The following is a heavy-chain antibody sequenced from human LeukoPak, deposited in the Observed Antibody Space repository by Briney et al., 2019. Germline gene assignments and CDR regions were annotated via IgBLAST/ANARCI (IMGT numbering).Heavy chain of an antibody. CDR1: GYTFTGYF. CDR3: TRDHCSYINCYEDYYYGMDV. J-gene: IGHJ6*02. CDR2: INPDTGAT. Sequence: ASVKVSCKASGYTFTGYFMHWVRQAPGQGLEWMGWINPDTGATDIAQKFQGRVTMTRDTSISAAYMELSRLRSDDTAVYYCTRDHCSYINCYEDYYYGMDVWGQGTTVTVSS. D-gene: IGHD2-2*01. V-gene: IGHV1-2*02.